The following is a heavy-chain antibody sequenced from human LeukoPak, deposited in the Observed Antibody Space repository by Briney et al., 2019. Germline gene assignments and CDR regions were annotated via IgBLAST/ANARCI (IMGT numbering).Heavy chain of an antibody. CDR3: ARAIAAAGPIFDY. D-gene: IGHD6-13*01. CDR1: GGTFSSYA. Sequence: ASVKVSCKASGGTFSSYAISWVRQAPGQGLEWMGRIIPILGIANYAQKFQGRVTITADKSTSTAYMELSSLRSEDTAVYYCARAIAAAGPIFDYWGQGTLVTVSS. V-gene: IGHV1-69*04. J-gene: IGHJ4*02. CDR2: IIPILGIA.